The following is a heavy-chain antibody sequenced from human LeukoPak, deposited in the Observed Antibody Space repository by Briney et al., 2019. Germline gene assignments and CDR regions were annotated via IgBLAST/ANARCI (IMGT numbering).Heavy chain of an antibody. J-gene: IGHJ4*02. CDR1: GGSIGSSSYY. Sequence: PSETLSLTCTVSGGSIGSSSYYWGWIRQPPGKGLEWIGSIYFSGTTYYNPSLQSRVTISVDTSKNQFSLQLNSVTPEDTAVYYCARDLGSVDYWGRGTLVTVSS. CDR2: IYFSGTT. CDR3: ARDLGSVDY. D-gene: IGHD7-27*01. V-gene: IGHV4-39*02.